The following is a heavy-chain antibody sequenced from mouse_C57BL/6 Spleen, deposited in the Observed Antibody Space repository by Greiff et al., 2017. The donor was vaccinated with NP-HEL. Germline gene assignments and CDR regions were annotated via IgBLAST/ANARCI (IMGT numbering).Heavy chain of an antibody. CDR3: ARDYYGSIFDV. Sequence: EVMLVESGGGLVKPGGSLKLSCAASGFTFSSYAMSWVRQTPEKRLEWVATISAGGSYTYYPDNVKGRVTISRDNAKNNLYLQMSHLKSEDTAMYYCARDYYGSIFDVWGTGTTVTVSS. CDR2: ISAGGSYT. V-gene: IGHV5-4*01. J-gene: IGHJ1*03. CDR1: GFTFSSYA. D-gene: IGHD1-1*01.